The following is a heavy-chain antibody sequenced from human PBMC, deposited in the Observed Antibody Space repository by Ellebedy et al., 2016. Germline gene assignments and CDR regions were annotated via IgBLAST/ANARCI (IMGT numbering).Heavy chain of an antibody. CDR3: ARGRHLRFLEWLSPTYYFDY. J-gene: IGHJ4*02. D-gene: IGHD3-3*01. Sequence: SETLSLXXAVYGGSFSGYYWSWIRQPPGKGLEWIGEINHSGSTNYNPSLKSRVTISVDTSKNQFSLKLSSVTAADTAVYYCARGRHLRFLEWLSPTYYFDYWGQGTLVTVSS. CDR2: INHSGST. CDR1: GGSFSGYY. V-gene: IGHV4-34*01.